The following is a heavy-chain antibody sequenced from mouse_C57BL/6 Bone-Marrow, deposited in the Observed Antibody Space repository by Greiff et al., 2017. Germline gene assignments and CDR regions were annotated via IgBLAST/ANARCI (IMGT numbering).Heavy chain of an antibody. V-gene: IGHV1-55*01. CDR3: GPSGSSYWYFDV. D-gene: IGHD1-1*01. CDR1: GYTFTSYW. CDR2: IYPGSGST. Sequence: QVQLQQPGAELVKPGASVKMSCKASGYTFTSYWITWVKQRPGQGLEWIGDIYPGSGSTNYNEKFKSKATLTVDTSSSTAYMQLSSLTSEDSAVYYCGPSGSSYWYFDVWGTGTTVTVSS. J-gene: IGHJ1*03.